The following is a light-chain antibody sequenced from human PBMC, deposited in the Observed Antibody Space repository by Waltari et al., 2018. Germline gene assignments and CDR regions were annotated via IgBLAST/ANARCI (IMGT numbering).Light chain of an antibody. Sequence: QSALTQPPSVSGSPGQSVTISCTGTSSHVGQYARVSWYQQPPKTAPRLIISEVTNRPSGVPDRFSGSKSGNTASLTISGLQAKDEADYYCCSYTSSKSYVFGTGTKVTVL. CDR2: EVT. CDR3: CSYTSSKSYV. V-gene: IGLV2-18*02. CDR1: SSHVGQYAR. J-gene: IGLJ1*01.